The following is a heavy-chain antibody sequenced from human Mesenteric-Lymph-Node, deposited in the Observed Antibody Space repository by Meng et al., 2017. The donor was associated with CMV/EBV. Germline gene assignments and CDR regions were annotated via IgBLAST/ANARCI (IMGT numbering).Heavy chain of an antibody. CDR1: GGSVSSGSVY. Sequence: SETLSLTCTVSGGSVSSGSVYWGWIRQPPGKGLEWIGSISYGGTTYYNLSLKSRVTVSVDTSKNQFSLKLNSVTAADTAVSYCARHGTYYYDNSGYSNWFDPWGQGTLVTVSS. CDR3: ARHGTYYYDNSGYSNWFDP. CDR2: ISYGGTT. V-gene: IGHV4-39*01. J-gene: IGHJ5*02. D-gene: IGHD3-22*01.